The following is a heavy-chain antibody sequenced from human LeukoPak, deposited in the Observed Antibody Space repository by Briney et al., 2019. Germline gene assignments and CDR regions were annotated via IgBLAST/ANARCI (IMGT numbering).Heavy chain of an antibody. CDR3: ARVGNSSSWYEGWFDP. CDR1: GGTFSSYA. V-gene: IGHV1-69*13. CDR2: IIPIFGTA. J-gene: IGHJ5*02. D-gene: IGHD6-13*01. Sequence: ASVKVSFKASGGTFSSYAISWVRQAPGQGREWMGGIIPIFGTANYAQKFQGRVTITADESTSTAYMELSSLRSEDTAVYYCARVGNSSSWYEGWFDPWGQGTLVTVSS.